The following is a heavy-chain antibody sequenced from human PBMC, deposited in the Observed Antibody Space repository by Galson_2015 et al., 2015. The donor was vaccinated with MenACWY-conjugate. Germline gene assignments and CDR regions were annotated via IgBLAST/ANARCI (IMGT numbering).Heavy chain of an antibody. CDR2: IKLDGREN. CDR3: ARDLVGLWLDAWYLDS. V-gene: IGHV3-7*01. D-gene: IGHD6-19*01. J-gene: IGHJ4*02. CDR1: GFTFSSYW. Sequence: SLRLSCAASGFTFSSYWMSWVRQEPGEGLVWVAKIKLDGRENAYVDSVKGRFTISRDNAGNSLSLQMDTLRAEDTAVYCCARDLVGLWLDAWYLDSWGQGTLVTVSS.